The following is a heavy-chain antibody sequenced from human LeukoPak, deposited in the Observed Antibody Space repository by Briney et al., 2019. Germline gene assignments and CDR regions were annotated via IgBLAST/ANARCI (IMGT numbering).Heavy chain of an antibody. CDR1: GFTFNTYT. V-gene: IGHV3-21*06. Sequence: GGSLRLSCAPSGFTFNTYTMNWVRQVPGKGLEWVCSLSSSSSYIYYADSVKGRFTVSRDNANNSVYLQMNTVRAEDTAVYYCARTLASRMVDIWGQGTMVTVAS. CDR3: ARTLASRMVDI. J-gene: IGHJ3*02. D-gene: IGHD3-3*02. CDR2: LSSSSSYI.